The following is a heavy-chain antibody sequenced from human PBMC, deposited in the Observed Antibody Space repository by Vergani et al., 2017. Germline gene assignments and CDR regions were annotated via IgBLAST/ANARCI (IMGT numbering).Heavy chain of an antibody. V-gene: IGHV4-4*02. CDR1: GGSISSSNW. J-gene: IGHJ6*02. CDR3: ARGGGGAVVPASNYGMDV. Sequence: QVQLQESGPGLVKPSGTLSLTCAVSGGSISSSNWWSWVRQPPGKGLEWIGEIYHSGSTNYNPSLKSRVTISVDKSKTQFSLKLSSVTAAETAVYYCARGGGGAVVPASNYGMDVWGQGTTVTVSS. D-gene: IGHD2-2*01. CDR2: IYHSGST.